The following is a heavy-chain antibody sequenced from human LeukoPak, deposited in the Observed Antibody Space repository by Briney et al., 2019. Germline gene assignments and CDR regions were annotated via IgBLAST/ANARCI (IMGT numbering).Heavy chain of an antibody. V-gene: IGHV4-59*01. Sequence: SETLSLTCTVSGGSISSYYWSWIRQPPGKGLEWIGYIYYSGSTNYNPSLKSRVTISVDTSKNQFSLKLSSVTAADTAVYYCARSSGWEEYCFDYWGQGTLVTVSS. CDR3: ARSSGWEEYCFDY. D-gene: IGHD6-19*01. CDR1: GGSISSYY. CDR2: IYYSGST. J-gene: IGHJ4*02.